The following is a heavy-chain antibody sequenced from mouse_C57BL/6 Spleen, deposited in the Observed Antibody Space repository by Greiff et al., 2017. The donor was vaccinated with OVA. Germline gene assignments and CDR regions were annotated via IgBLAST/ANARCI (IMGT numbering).Heavy chain of an antibody. J-gene: IGHJ3*01. CDR1: GYTFTSYW. V-gene: IGHV1-69*01. CDR2: IDPSDSYT. D-gene: IGHD2-2*01. CDR3: ARGTMVTGGRFAY. Sequence: QVQLQQPGAELVMPGASVKLSCKASGYTFTSYWMHWVKQRPGQGLEWIGEIDPSDSYTNYNQKFKGKSTLTLDKSSSTAYMQLSSLTSEDSAVYYCARGTMVTGGRFAYWGQGTLVTVSA.